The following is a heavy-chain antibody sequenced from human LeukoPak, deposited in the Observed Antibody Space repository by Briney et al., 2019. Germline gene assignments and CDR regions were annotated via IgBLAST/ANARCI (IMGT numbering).Heavy chain of an antibody. CDR2: ISSNGGST. CDR3: ARTRAYYYYYMDV. D-gene: IGHD2-2*01. CDR1: GFTFSSYA. V-gene: IGHV3-64*01. Sequence: GGSLRLSCAASGFTFSSYAMHWVRQAPGKGLEYVSAISSNGGSTYYANSVKGRFTISRDNSKNTLYLQMGSLRAEDMAVYYCARTRAYYYYYMDVWGKGTTVTISS. J-gene: IGHJ6*03.